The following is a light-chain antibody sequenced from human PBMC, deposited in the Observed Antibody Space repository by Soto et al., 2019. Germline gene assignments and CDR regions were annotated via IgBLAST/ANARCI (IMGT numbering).Light chain of an antibody. CDR2: EVN. V-gene: IGLV2-23*02. CDR1: SGDVGTYNL. J-gene: IGLJ2*01. Sequence: QSVLTQPASVSGSPGQSITISCTGTSGDVGTYNLFSWYQQHPGRAPKLIIFEVNKRPSGVSNRLSGSKSGNTASLAISGLQADDEADYHCCSYAGRSNVVCGGGTKLTVL. CDR3: CSYAGRSNVV.